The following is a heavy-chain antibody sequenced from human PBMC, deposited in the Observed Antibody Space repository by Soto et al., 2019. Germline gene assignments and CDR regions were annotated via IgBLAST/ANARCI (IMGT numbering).Heavy chain of an antibody. CDR1: GFSFSTYV. D-gene: IGHD3-10*01. CDR2: ISGDGSSL. J-gene: IGHJ4*02. CDR3: VAGFGELGY. V-gene: IGHV3-74*01. Sequence: VQLVESGGGLVQPGGSLRLSCAASGFSFSTYVMNWVRHAPGKGLEWVSRISGDGSSLSYADSVKGRFTISRDNARNTLYVQMNSLRAEDTAVYYCVAGFGELGYWGQGTLVTFSS.